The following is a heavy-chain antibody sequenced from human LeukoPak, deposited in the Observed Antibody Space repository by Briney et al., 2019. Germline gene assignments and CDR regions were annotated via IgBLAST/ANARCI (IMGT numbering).Heavy chain of an antibody. D-gene: IGHD2-8*01. V-gene: IGHV4-39*01. CDR2: ISNRGNT. J-gene: IGHJ4*02. CDR1: GGSINSTTNY. Sequence: PSETLSLTCTVSGGSINSTTNYWAWIRQPPGKGLEWIASISNRGNTYYNPSLKSRLTISIDTSMKQFSLKVTSVTAADTAVYYCARLEGVLLVYASYYFDFWGQGALVTVSS. CDR3: ARLEGVLLVYASYYFDF.